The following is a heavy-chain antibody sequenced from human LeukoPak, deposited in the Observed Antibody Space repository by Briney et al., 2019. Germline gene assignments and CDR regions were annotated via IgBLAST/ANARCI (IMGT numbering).Heavy chain of an antibody. D-gene: IGHD3-10*01. Sequence: ASVKVSCKASGYTFTIYDINWVRQATGQGREWMGWMNPNSANTGYTQKFQGRVTMTRNTSISTAYMELSSLRSEATAVYYCARELFAGYYYYYYYMDVWGKGTTVTVSS. CDR2: MNPNSANT. CDR1: GYTFTIYD. CDR3: ARELFAGYYYYYYYMDV. V-gene: IGHV1-8*01. J-gene: IGHJ6*03.